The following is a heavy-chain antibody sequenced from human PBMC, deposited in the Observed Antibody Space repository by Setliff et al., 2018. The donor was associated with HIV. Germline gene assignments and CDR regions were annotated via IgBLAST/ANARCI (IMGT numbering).Heavy chain of an antibody. CDR1: GFSFSSYS. CDR2: INSGSSTI. V-gene: IGHV3-48*01. D-gene: IGHD3-3*01. Sequence: PGGSLRLSCAASGFSFSSYSMNWVRQAPGKGLEWVSYINSGSSTIYYADSVKGRFTISRDNAKNSLYLQMEGLRAEDTAVYFCARDNLYYNTWNASPVYGLDVWGQGTTVTVSS. CDR3: ARDNLYYNTWNASPVYGLDV. J-gene: IGHJ6*02.